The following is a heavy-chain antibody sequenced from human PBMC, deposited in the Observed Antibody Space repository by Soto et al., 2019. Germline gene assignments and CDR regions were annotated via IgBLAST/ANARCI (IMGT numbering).Heavy chain of an antibody. V-gene: IGHV4-31*03. D-gene: IGHD6-13*01. J-gene: IGHJ5*02. CDR1: GGSISSGGYY. CDR2: IYYSGST. CDR3: ARYSSSWYFKEYNWFDP. Sequence: SETLSLTCTVSGGSISSGGYYWSWIRQHPGKGLEWIGYIYYSGSTYYNPSLKSRVTISVDTSKNQFSLKLSSVTAADTAVYYCARYSSSWYFKEYNWFDPWGQGTLVTVSS.